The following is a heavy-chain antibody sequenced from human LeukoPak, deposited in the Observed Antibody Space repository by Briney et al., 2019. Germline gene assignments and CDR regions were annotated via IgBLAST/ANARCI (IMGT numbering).Heavy chain of an antibody. V-gene: IGHV1-69*13. CDR2: IIPIFGTA. CDR3: AWGVAADPNNFDY. D-gene: IGHD2-15*01. CDR1: GGTFSSYA. Sequence: VASVKVSCKASGGTFSSYAIGWVRQAPGQGLEWMGGIIPIFGTANYAQKFQGRVTITADESTSTAYMELSSLRSEDTAVYYCAWGVAADPNNFDYWGQGTLVTVSS. J-gene: IGHJ4*02.